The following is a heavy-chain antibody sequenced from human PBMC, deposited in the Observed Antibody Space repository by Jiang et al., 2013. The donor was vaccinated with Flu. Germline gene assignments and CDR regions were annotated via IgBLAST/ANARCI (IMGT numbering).Heavy chain of an antibody. CDR1: GVG. D-gene: IGHD3-22*01. J-gene: IGHJ4*02. CDR2: FIGMMI. CDR3: AHRPRFYYDSSGRGLEFDY. V-gene: IGHV2-5*02. Sequence: GVGVGWIRQPPGKALEWLRTSFIGMMISATAPSLKSRLTITKDTSKNQVVLTMTNMDPVDTATYYCAHRPRFYYDSSGRGLEFDYWGQGTLVTVSS.